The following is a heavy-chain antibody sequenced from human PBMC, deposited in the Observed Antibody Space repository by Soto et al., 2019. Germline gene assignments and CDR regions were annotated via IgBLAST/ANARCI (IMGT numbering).Heavy chain of an antibody. D-gene: IGHD3-3*01. J-gene: IGHJ4*02. V-gene: IGHV3-33*06. Sequence: GGSLRLSCAASGFTFSSYGMHWVRQAPGKGLEWVAVIWYDGSNKYYADSVKGRFTISRDNSKNTLYLQMNNLRAEDTALYYCAKGPIFGVENIYDYWGQGTLVTVSS. CDR3: AKGPIFGVENIYDY. CDR2: IWYDGSNK. CDR1: GFTFSSYG.